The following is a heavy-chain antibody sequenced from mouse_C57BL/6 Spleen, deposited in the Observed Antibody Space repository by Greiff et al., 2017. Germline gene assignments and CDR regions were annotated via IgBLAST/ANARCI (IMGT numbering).Heavy chain of an antibody. V-gene: IGHV3-6*01. CDR1: GYSITSGYY. D-gene: IGHD4-1*01. J-gene: IGHJ3*01. Sequence: VQLKESGPGLVKPSQSLSLTCSVTGYSITSGYYWNWIRQFPGNKLEWMGYISYDGSNNYNPSLKNRISITRDTSKNQFFLKLNSVTTEDTATYYCARGANWYKFAYWGQGTLVTVSA. CDR2: ISYDGSN. CDR3: ARGANWYKFAY.